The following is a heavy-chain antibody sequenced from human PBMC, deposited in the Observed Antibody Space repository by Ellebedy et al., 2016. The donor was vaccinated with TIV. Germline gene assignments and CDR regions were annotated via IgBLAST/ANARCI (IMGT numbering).Heavy chain of an antibody. Sequence: PGGSLRLSCAASGFTFSSYWMSWVRQAPGKGLEWVANIKQDGSEKYYVDSVKGRFTISRDNAKNSLYLQMNSLRAEDTAVYYCARVNGPRLLWFGELLYQLRYYYYGMDVWGQGTTVTVSS. D-gene: IGHD3-10*01. CDR1: GFTFSSYW. J-gene: IGHJ6*02. V-gene: IGHV3-7*01. CDR2: IKQDGSEK. CDR3: ARVNGPRLLWFGELLYQLRYYYYGMDV.